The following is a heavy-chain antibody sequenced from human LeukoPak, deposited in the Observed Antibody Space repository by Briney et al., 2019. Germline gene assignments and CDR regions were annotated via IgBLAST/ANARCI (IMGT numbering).Heavy chain of an antibody. CDR2: INTNTGNP. D-gene: IGHD1-26*01. Sequence: GASVKVSCKASGYTFTGYYMHWVRQAPGQGLEWMGWINTNTGNPTYAQGFTGRFVFSLDTSVSTAYLQISSLKAEDTAVYYCARGFSGSYKTFDYWGQGTLVTVSS. V-gene: IGHV7-4-1*02. J-gene: IGHJ4*02. CDR3: ARGFSGSYKTFDY. CDR1: GYTFTGYY.